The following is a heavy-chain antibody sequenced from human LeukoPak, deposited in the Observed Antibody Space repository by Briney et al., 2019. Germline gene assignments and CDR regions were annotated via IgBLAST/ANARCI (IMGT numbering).Heavy chain of an antibody. Sequence: GGSLRLSCAASGFNFSSYAMSWVRQAPGKGLEWVSVISGSGGNTYYADSVKGRFTISRDNSKNALYLQMNSLRVEDTAVYYCAKYLWFGELSAFDYWGQGTLVTVSS. CDR2: ISGSGGNT. D-gene: IGHD3-10*01. CDR3: AKYLWFGELSAFDY. CDR1: GFNFSSYA. V-gene: IGHV3-23*01. J-gene: IGHJ4*02.